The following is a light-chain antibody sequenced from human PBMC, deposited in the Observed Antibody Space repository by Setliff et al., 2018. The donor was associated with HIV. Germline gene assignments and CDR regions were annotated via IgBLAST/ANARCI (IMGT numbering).Light chain of an antibody. V-gene: IGLV2-14*01. CDR1: NSDVGAYNY. J-gene: IGLJ1*01. CDR3: CSNTGSNTYV. CDR2: QAS. Sequence: QSALTQPASVSGSPGQSITISCTGTNSDVGAYNYVFWYQQQPGKPPKLMIYQASKRPSGVSNRFSGSKSGNTASLTISGLQAEDEADYYCCSNTGSNTYVFGTGTKVTVL.